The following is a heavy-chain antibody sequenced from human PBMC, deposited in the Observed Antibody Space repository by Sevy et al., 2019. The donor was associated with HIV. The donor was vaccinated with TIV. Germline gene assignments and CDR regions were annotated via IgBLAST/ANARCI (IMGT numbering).Heavy chain of an antibody. CDR3: AKDWRMTTVTQDDY. CDR1: GFTFSSYG. CDR2: IRYDGSNK. Sequence: GGSLRLSCAASGFTFSSYGMHWVRPAPGKGLEWVAFIRYDGSNKYYADSGKGRFTISRDNSKNTLYLQMNSLRAEDTAVYYCAKDWRMTTVTQDDYWGQGTLVTVSS. D-gene: IGHD4-17*01. V-gene: IGHV3-30*02. J-gene: IGHJ4*02.